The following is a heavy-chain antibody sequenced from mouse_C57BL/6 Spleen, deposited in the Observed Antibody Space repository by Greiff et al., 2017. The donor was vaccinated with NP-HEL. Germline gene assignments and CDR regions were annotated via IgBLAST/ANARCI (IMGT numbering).Heavy chain of an antibody. CDR3: TYYDYDWYFDV. Sequence: EVQLVESGGGLVQPGGSMKLSCVASGFTFSNYWMNWVRQSPEKGLEWVAQIRLKSDNYATHYAESVKGRFTISRDDSKSSVYLQMNNLRAEDTGIYYCTYYDYDWYFDVWGTGTTVTVSS. CDR1: GFTFSNYW. V-gene: IGHV6-3*01. CDR2: IRLKSDNYAT. D-gene: IGHD2-4*01. J-gene: IGHJ1*03.